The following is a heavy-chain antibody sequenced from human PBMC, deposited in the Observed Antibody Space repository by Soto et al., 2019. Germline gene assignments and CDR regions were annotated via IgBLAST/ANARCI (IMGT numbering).Heavy chain of an antibody. CDR1: GFTFDEYA. Sequence: EVQLAESGGGLVQPGRSLRVSCAASGFTFDEYAMHWVRRVPGKGLEWVSSISWNGNIIGYAGSVKGRFTISRDNAKNSLYLQMNSLRPEDTALYFCAKGGPDAFCGGGRCYFDSWGQGTLVTVSS. CDR3: AKGGPDAFCGGGRCYFDS. V-gene: IGHV3-9*01. J-gene: IGHJ4*02. CDR2: ISWNGNII. D-gene: IGHD2-15*01.